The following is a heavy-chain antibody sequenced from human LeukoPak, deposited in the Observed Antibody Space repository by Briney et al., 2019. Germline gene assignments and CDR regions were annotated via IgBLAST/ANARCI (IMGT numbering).Heavy chain of an antibody. V-gene: IGHV3-48*04. CDR2: ISGSGNTI. J-gene: IGHJ5*02. Sequence: GGSLRLSCAASGFTFSSYSMNWVRQAPGKGLEWVSYISGSGNTIYYADSVKGRFTISRDNAKNSLYLQMNSLRAEDTAVYYCARGGYCSGGSCYTLPPNWFDPWGQGTLVTVSS. D-gene: IGHD2-15*01. CDR3: ARGGYCSGGSCYTLPPNWFDP. CDR1: GFTFSSYS.